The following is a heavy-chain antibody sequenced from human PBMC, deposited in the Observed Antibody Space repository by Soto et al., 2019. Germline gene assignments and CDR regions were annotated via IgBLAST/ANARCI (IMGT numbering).Heavy chain of an antibody. CDR3: ARSPRSIAAGGIDF. CDR2: IYHIGST. D-gene: IGHD6-13*01. J-gene: IGHJ4*01. V-gene: IGHV4-4*02. CDR1: GGSISSPNL. Sequence: QVRLQESGPGLVKPSGTLSLTCAVSGGSISSPNLWTWVRQPPGKGLEWIGEIYHIGSTTFNPSLKSRVTVSVDKSKYHFSLKLSSVTAADTAVYYCARSPRSIAAGGIDFWGQDILVTVSS.